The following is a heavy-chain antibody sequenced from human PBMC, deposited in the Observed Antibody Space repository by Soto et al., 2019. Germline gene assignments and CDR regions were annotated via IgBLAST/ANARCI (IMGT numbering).Heavy chain of an antibody. V-gene: IGHV1-8*01. J-gene: IGHJ5*02. CDR3: ARERSAAGTGWSDP. CDR1: GYTFTSYD. Sequence: QVQLVQSGAEVKKPGASVKVSCKASGYTFTSYDINWVRQATGQGLEWMGWMNPNSGNTGYAQKFQGRVTMTRNTFRSTAYIELNRLKSEDTADYYCARERSAAGTGWSDPWGQGTLVTVSS. D-gene: IGHD6-13*01. CDR2: MNPNSGNT.